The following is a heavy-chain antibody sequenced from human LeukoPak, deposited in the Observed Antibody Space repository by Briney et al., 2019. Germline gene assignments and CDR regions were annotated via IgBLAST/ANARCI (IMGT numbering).Heavy chain of an antibody. CDR2: IFYSGST. V-gene: IGHV4-59*01. CDR1: GGSIRSYY. D-gene: IGHD3-10*01. CDR3: ARHPELYFFDY. J-gene: IGHJ4*02. Sequence: SETLSLTCTVSGGSIRSYYWSWIRQPPGKGLEWIGYIFYSGSTNCNPSLKSRVTISVDTSKNQFSLRLSSVTAADTAVYYCARHPELYFFDYWGQGTLVTVSS.